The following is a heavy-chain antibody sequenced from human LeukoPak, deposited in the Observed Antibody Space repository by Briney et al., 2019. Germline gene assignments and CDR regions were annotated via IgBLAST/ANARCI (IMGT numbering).Heavy chain of an antibody. CDR3: ARGSSVVALD. J-gene: IGHJ4*02. CDR1: GFTFSSNW. CDR2: ITSEGSST. V-gene: IGHV3-74*01. D-gene: IGHD2-15*01. Sequence: PGGSLRLSCAASGFTFSSNWMHWVRQVPGKGLVWVSRITSEGSSTSYADSVKGRFTISRDNAKNTLYLQMNSLRAEDTAVYYCARGSSVVALDWGQGTLVTVSS.